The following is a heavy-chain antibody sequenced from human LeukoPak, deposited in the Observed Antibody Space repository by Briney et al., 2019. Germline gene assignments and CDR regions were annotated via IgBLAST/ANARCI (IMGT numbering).Heavy chain of an antibody. D-gene: IGHD6-13*01. Sequence: GGSLRLSCAASGFTFSNYAMSWVRQAPGKGLEYVSTVLTTRDTYYADSVKGRFTTSRDNSKNTLYLQMNSLRAEDTAVYYCTKRIAPPGEKAFDIWGQGTLVTVSS. J-gene: IGHJ3*02. CDR2: VLTTRDT. CDR1: GFTFSNYA. CDR3: TKRIAPPGEKAFDI. V-gene: IGHV3-23*01.